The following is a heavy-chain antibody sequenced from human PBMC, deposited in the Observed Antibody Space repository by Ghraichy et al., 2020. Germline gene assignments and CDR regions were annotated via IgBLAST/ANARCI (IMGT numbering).Heavy chain of an antibody. Sequence: SETLSLTCAVYGGSFSGYYWSWIRQPPGKGLEWIGEINHSGSTNYNPSLKSRVTISVDTSKNQFSLKLSSVTAADTAVYYCARNYGHYYGSGSYFFWGQGTLVTVSS. V-gene: IGHV4-34*01. CDR1: GGSFSGYY. CDR2: INHSGST. D-gene: IGHD3-10*01. CDR3: ARNYGHYYGSGSYFF. J-gene: IGHJ4*02.